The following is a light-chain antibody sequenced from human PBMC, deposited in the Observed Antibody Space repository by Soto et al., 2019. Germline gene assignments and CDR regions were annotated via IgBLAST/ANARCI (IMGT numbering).Light chain of an antibody. V-gene: IGLV2-11*01. CDR3: CSYAGRYRYV. CDR1: SSDVGGYNY. Sequence: QSALTQPRSVSGSPGQSVTISCTGTSSDVGGYNYVSWYQQHSGKAPKFMIYDVSKRPSGVPDRFSGSKSGNTASLTISGLQAEDEADYYCCSYAGRYRYVFGTGTKLTVL. J-gene: IGLJ1*01. CDR2: DVS.